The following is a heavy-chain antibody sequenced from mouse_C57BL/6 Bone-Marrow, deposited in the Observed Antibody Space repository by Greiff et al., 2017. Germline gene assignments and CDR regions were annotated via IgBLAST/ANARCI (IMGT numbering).Heavy chain of an antibody. V-gene: IGHV1-15*01. CDR2: IDTETGGT. D-gene: IGHD2-4*01. Sequence: QVQLQQSGAELVRPGASVTLSCKASGYTFTDYEMHWVKQTPVHGLEWIGAIDTETGGTAYNQKFKGKAILTADKSSSTAYMELRSLTSEDSAVYYCTRFHYDLYYYAMDYWGQGTSVTVSS. CDR1: GYTFTDYE. CDR3: TRFHYDLYYYAMDY. J-gene: IGHJ4*01.